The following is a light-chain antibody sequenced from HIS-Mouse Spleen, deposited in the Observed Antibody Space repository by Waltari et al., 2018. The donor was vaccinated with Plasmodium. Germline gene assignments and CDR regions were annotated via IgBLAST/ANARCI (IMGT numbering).Light chain of an antibody. J-gene: IGLJ3*02. CDR1: ALPTKT. V-gene: IGLV3-10*01. CDR2: EDS. Sequence: YELTQPPSVSVSPGQPARTTCSGDALPTKTAYWYQQKSGQAPVLVIYEDSKRPSGIPERFSGSSSGTMATLTISGAQVEDEADYYCYSTDSSGNHRVFGGGTKLTVL. CDR3: YSTDSSGNHRV.